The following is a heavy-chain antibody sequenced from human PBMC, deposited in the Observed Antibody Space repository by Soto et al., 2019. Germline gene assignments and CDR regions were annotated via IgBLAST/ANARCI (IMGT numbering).Heavy chain of an antibody. CDR1: GDSIISGGYY. CDR3: STGRGFRGRTDS. V-gene: IGHV4-31*03. J-gene: IGHJ4*02. Sequence: QLHLQESGPGLVKTSQTLSLTCSVSGDSIISGGYYWTWLRQYPGKGLEYIGYIYYSGSTYYNPSHESRVTTSIDASKTQFSLRLSSVTAADTAVYFCSTGRGFRGRTDSWGQGTLVTVSS. CDR2: IYYSGST.